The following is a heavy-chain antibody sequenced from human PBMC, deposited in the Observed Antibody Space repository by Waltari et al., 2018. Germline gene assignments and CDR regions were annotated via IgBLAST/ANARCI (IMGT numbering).Heavy chain of an antibody. Sequence: EVQLVQPEAEVKRPGESLKISCKTSGYNFDTHWIGWVRQRPGKGLEWIGIIYPQDSETLYSPSFEGQVTISVDKSIRTAYLEWDSLKASDTAFYFCARHGVVRITTIWFGPWGQGTSVTVSS. J-gene: IGHJ5*02. V-gene: IGHV5-51*01. CDR1: GYNFDTHW. CDR3: ARHGVVRITTIWFGP. CDR2: IYPQDSET. D-gene: IGHD3-10*01.